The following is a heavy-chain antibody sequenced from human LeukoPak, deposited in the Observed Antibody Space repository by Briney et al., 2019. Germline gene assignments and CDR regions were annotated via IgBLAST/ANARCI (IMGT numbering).Heavy chain of an antibody. J-gene: IGHJ6*03. D-gene: IGHD2-15*01. CDR3: ARVRGDCSGGSCYLSAGGGFQPAYYYYYYMDV. CDR2: IYYSGST. CDR1: GGSISSSSYY. Sequence: SETLSLTCTVSGGSISSSSYYWGWIRQPPGKGLEWIGSIYYSGSTYYNPSLKSRVTISVDTSKNQFSLKLSSVTAADTAVYYCARVRGDCSGGSCYLSAGGGFQPAYYYYYYMDVWGKGTTVTISS. V-gene: IGHV4-39*01.